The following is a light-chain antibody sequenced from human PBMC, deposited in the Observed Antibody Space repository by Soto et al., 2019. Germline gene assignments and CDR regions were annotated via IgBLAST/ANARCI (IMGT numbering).Light chain of an antibody. CDR3: CSYTSRTTYV. V-gene: IGLV2-14*01. J-gene: IGLJ1*01. Sequence: QSVLTQPASVSGSPGQSITISCTGTASDVGGYNYVSWYQQHPGKAPKLMIHAVSNRPSGISSRFSGSKSGNTASLTISGLQSEDEADYFCCSYTSRTTYVFGTGTKVTDL. CDR1: ASDVGGYNY. CDR2: AVS.